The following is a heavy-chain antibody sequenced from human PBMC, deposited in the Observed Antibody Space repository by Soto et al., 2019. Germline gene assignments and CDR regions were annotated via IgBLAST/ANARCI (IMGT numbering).Heavy chain of an antibody. J-gene: IGHJ6*02. CDR1: GGSFSGYY. D-gene: IGHD1-7*01. CDR2: INHSGST. Sequence: SETLSLTCAVYGGSFSGYYWSWIRQPPGKGLEWIGEINHSGSTNYNPSFKSRVTISVDTSKNQFSLKLSSVTAADTAVYYCARESSERNNWNYGPVYYGMDVWGQGTTVTVSS. CDR3: ARESSERNNWNYGPVYYGMDV. V-gene: IGHV4-34*01.